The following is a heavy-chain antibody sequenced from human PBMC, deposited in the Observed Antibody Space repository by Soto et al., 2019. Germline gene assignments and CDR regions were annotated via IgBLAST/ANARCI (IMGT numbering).Heavy chain of an antibody. J-gene: IGHJ6*02. D-gene: IGHD3-9*01. CDR1: GGSISSSSYY. Sequence: SETLSLTCTVSGGSISSSSYYWGWIRQPPGKGLEWIGSIYYSGSTYYNPSLKSRVTISVDTSKNQFSLKLSSVTAADTAVYYCARPFVLTGHYDYYGMDVWGQGTTVTVSS. CDR3: ARPFVLTGHYDYYGMDV. V-gene: IGHV4-39*01. CDR2: IYYSGST.